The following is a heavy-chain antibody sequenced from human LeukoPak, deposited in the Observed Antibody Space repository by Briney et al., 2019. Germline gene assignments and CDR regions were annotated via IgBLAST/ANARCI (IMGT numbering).Heavy chain of an antibody. D-gene: IGHD2-2*01. V-gene: IGHV4-39*01. J-gene: IGHJ4*02. Sequence: PSETLSLTCTVSGGSISSSGYYWSWIRQPPGKGLEWIGEINHSGSTNYNPSLKSRVTISVDTSKNQFSLKLSSVTAADTAVYYCARHARRYCSSTSCYGPPPPLDRPKGYYFDYWGQGTLVTVSS. CDR1: GGSISSSGYY. CDR3: ARHARRYCSSTSCYGPPPPLDRPKGYYFDY. CDR2: INHSGST.